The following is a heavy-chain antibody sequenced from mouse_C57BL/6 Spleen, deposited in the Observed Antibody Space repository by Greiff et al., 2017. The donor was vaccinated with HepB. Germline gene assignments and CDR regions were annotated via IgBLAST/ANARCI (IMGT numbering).Heavy chain of an antibody. Sequence: DVQLVESGGGLVQPGGSLSLSCAASGFTFTDYYMSWVRQPPGKALEWLGFIRNKANGYTTEYSASVKGRFTISRDNSQSILYLQMNALRAEDSATYYCARSPITTEDYYFDYWGQGTTLTVSS. D-gene: IGHD2-4*01. CDR3: ARSPITTEDYYFDY. V-gene: IGHV7-3*01. J-gene: IGHJ2*01. CDR1: GFTFTDYY. CDR2: IRNKANGYTT.